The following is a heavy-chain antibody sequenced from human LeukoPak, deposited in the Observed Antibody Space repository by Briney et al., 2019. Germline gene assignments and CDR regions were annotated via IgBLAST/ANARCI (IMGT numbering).Heavy chain of an antibody. D-gene: IGHD5-18*01. Sequence: GGSLRLSCAASGFTVSGNYMSWVRQAPGKGLEWVSVIYSGGSTYYADSVKGRFTISRDNSKNTLYLQMNSLRAEDTAVYYCARVLGDTAMAPNYFDYWGQGTLVTVSS. CDR2: IYSGGST. J-gene: IGHJ4*02. CDR1: GFTVSGNY. V-gene: IGHV3-66*01. CDR3: ARVLGDTAMAPNYFDY.